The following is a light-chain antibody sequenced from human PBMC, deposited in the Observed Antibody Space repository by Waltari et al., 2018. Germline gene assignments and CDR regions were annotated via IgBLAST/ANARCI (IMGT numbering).Light chain of an antibody. V-gene: IGLV2-23*02. Sequence: QSALTQPASVSGSPGQSITISCTGTSRDVGSYNLVSWYQQHPGKAPKLMIYEVSKRPSGVSNRFSGSKSGNTASLTISGLQAEDEADYYCCSYAGSSNVVFGGGTKLTVL. CDR1: SRDVGSYNL. J-gene: IGLJ2*01. CDR3: CSYAGSSNVV. CDR2: EVS.